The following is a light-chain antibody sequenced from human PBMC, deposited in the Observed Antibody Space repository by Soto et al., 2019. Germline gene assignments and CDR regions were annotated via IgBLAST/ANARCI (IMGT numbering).Light chain of an antibody. V-gene: IGKV1-39*01. CDR3: QQSYSTLSIT. CDR2: AAS. J-gene: IGKJ5*01. CDR1: ESIARH. Sequence: DIQMTQSPSSLSASVGDRVTITCRASESIARHLNWYQQKPGKAPNLLIYAASSLQNGVPSRFRGGGSATDFTLTINNLQPEDFATYYCQQSYSTLSITFGQGTRLEIK.